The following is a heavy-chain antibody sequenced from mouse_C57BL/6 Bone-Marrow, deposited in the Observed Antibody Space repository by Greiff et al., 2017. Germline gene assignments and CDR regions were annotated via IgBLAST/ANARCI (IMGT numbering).Heavy chain of an antibody. V-gene: IGHV5-6*01. Sequence: EVKVVESGGDLVKPGGSLKLSCAASGFTFSSYGMSWVRQTPDKRLEWVATISSGGSYTYYPDSVKGRFTIPRDNAKNTLYLQMSSLKSKDTAMYYCARHGDGLYYFDYWGQGTTLTVSS. D-gene: IGHD2-3*01. CDR1: GFTFSSYG. CDR3: ARHGDGLYYFDY. J-gene: IGHJ2*01. CDR2: ISSGGSYT.